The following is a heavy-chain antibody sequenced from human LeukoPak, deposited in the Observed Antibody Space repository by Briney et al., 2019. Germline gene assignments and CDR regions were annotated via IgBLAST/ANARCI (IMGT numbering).Heavy chain of an antibody. V-gene: IGHV4-34*01. CDR3: TRDNIWNYDWFDP. D-gene: IGHD1-7*01. CDR1: GFTFNRNA. Sequence: PGGSLRLSCVASGFTFNRNAMSWIRQPPGKGLEWIGEINHSGSTNYNPSLKSRVTISVDTSKNQLSLKLSSVTAADTAVYYCTRDNIWNYDWFDPWGQGTLVTVSP. J-gene: IGHJ5*02. CDR2: INHSGST.